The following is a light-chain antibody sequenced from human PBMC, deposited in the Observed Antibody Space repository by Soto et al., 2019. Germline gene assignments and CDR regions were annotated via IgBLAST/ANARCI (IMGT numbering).Light chain of an antibody. CDR1: QSLTTNY. V-gene: IGKV3-20*01. CDR2: GAS. J-gene: IGKJ1*01. Sequence: EIVLTKAPGALALSRGERAALSCGASQSLTTNYLAWYQQKPGQAPRLLIYGASSRATGVPDRFSGSGSGTDFALTISKLEPEDLAVYYCQQCGRSQTFGQGTKV. CDR3: QQCGRSQT.